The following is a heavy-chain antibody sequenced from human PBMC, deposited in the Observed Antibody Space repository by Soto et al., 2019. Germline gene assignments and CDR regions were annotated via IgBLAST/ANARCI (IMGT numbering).Heavy chain of an antibody. V-gene: IGHV1-18*01. CDR2: ISAHNGKT. D-gene: IGHD2-21*02. CDR3: ARSIVVVTALDY. CDR1: GDSLASYA. Sequence: GASVKVSWEACGDSLASYAISWVRQSPGQGLEWMGWISAHNGKTKYSQKFQGRVTMTRDTSASTAYMELSSLRSEDTAVYYCARSIVVVTALDYWGQGTLVTVSS. J-gene: IGHJ4*02.